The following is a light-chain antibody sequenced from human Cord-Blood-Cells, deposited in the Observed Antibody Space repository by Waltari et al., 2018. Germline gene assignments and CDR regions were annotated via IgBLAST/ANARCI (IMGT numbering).Light chain of an antibody. Sequence: EIVLTQSTATLSLSPGERATLSCRASQSVSSYLAWYQQKPGQAPRLLIYDAANRATGIPARFRGSGSATTFTLTISSLEPEDFAVYYCQQRSNWPPWTFGQGTKVEIK. V-gene: IGKV3-11*01. CDR1: QSVSSY. J-gene: IGKJ1*01. CDR3: QQRSNWPPWT. CDR2: DAA.